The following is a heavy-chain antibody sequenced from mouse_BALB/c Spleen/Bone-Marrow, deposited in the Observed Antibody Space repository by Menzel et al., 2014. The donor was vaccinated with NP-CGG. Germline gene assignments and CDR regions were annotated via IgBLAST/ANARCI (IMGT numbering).Heavy chain of an antibody. CDR1: GFNIKDTY. CDR3: ASYRYGWYFDV. V-gene: IGHV14-3*02. J-gene: IGHJ1*01. Sequence: EVQLQQSRAELAKPGASVKLSCTASGFNIKDTYMHWVKQRPEQGLEWIGRIDPANGNTKYDPKFQGKAAITADTSSNTAYLQLSSLTSEDTAVYYCASYRYGWYFDVWGAGTTVTVSS. D-gene: IGHD2-14*01. CDR2: IDPANGNT.